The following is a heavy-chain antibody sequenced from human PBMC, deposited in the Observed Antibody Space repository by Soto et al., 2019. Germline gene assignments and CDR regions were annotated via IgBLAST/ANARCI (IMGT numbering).Heavy chain of an antibody. V-gene: IGHV3-30-3*01. CDR1: GFTFSSYA. CDR3: ASLAIGTIIRGAPDF. Sequence: QVQLVESGGGVVQPGRSLRLSCAASGFTFSSYAMHWVRQAPGKGLEWVAVISYDGSNKYYADSVKGRFTISRDNSKNTLYLQMNSLRAEDTAVYYCASLAIGTIIRGAPDFWGQGTLVTVSS. D-gene: IGHD3-10*01. J-gene: IGHJ4*02. CDR2: ISYDGSNK.